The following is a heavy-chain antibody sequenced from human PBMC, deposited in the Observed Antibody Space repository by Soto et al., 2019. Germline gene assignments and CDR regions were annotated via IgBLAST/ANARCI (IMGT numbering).Heavy chain of an antibody. CDR3: ARGMDLVPPLSFDY. J-gene: IGHJ4*02. D-gene: IGHD5-12*01. CDR2: IYHSGST. CDR1: GGSISSYY. V-gene: IGHV4-59*01. Sequence: SETLSLTCTVSGGSISSYYWSWFRQPPGKGLEWIGYIYHSGSTNYNPSLKSRVTISVDTSKNQFSLKLSSVTAADTAVYYFARGMDLVPPLSFDYWGPGTLLTVSS.